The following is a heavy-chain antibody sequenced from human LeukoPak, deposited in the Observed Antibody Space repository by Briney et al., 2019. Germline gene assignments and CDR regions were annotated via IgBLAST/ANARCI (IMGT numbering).Heavy chain of an antibody. D-gene: IGHD6-13*01. J-gene: IGHJ5*02. CDR1: GGSVSSSSYY. CDR3: ARAEGGIAAAIGGYWFDP. Sequence: SETLSLTCTVSGGSVSSSSYYWGWIRQPPGKGLEWIGTIYYSGRTYYNPSLKSRVTISVDTSKNQFSLKLSSVTAADTAVYYCARAEGGIAAAIGGYWFDPWGQGTLVTVSS. CDR2: IYYSGRT. V-gene: IGHV4-39*07.